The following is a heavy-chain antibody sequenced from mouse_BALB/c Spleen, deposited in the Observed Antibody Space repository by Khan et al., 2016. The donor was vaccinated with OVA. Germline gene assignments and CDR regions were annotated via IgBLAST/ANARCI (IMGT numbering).Heavy chain of an antibody. V-gene: IGHV5-17*02. Sequence: EVELVESGGGLVQPGGSRKLSCVASGFTFSSYGMHWVRQAPEKGLEWVAYISGDSNTIYYADTVKGRFTISRDNPKNTLYLQMTSLMSEDTARDFCATSYFYGYYFDYWGPGTTLTVSS. CDR2: ISGDSNTI. CDR3: ATSYFYGYYFDY. J-gene: IGHJ2*01. D-gene: IGHD1-1*01. CDR1: GFTFSSYG.